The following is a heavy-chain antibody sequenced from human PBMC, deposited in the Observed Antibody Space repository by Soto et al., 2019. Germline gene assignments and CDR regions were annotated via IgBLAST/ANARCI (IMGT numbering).Heavy chain of an antibody. D-gene: IGHD3-3*01. V-gene: IGHV4-59*08. CDR2: IYYSGST. Sequence: SETLSLTCTVSGGSISSYYWSWIRQPPGKGLEWIGYIYYSGSTNYNPSLKSRVTISVDTSKNQFSLKLSAVTAADTAVYYCARHAPIFGVVIQAFDIWGQGTMVTVSS. CDR1: GGSISSYY. CDR3: ARHAPIFGVVIQAFDI. J-gene: IGHJ3*02.